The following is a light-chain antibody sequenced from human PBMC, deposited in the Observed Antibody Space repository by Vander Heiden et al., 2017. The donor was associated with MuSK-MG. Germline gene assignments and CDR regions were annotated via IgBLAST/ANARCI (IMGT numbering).Light chain of an antibody. CDR2: AAS. J-gene: IGKJ5*01. CDR1: QSISSY. V-gene: IGKV1-39*01. CDR3: QQSDSTPPIT. Sequence: DIQMSQSPPSLSASVGDRVTITCRASQSISSYLNWYQQKPGKAPKLLIYAASSLQSGVPSRFSGSGSGIDFTLTISSRQPEDFATYYCQQSDSTPPITFGQGTRLEIK.